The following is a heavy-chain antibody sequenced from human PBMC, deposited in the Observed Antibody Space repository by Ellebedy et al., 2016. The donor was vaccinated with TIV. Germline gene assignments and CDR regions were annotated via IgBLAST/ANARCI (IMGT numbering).Heavy chain of an antibody. Sequence: GGSLRLXXAASRFTFSDYWMSWVRQAPGKGLEWVVNINQGGSETYYVDSVKGRFTMSRDNAKNSLYLQLNSLRVEDTAVYFCARSPATGTVDYWGQGALVIVSS. CDR2: INQGGSET. D-gene: IGHD1-1*01. J-gene: IGHJ4*02. CDR3: ARSPATGTVDY. CDR1: RFTFSDYW. V-gene: IGHV3-7*01.